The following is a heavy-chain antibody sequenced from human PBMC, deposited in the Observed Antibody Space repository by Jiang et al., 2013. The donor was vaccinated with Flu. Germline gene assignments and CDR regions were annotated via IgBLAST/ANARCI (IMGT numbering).Heavy chain of an antibody. Sequence: GSGLVKPSETLSLTCTVSGGSVSGLYWGWIRQPPGKGLEWIGYFYYSGNTHYNPSLRGRVTISVDTSKNQLSLKLKSVTAADTAVYYCARALPAEYGDYPHYYYMDVWGKGTTVTVSS. CDR3: ARALPAEYGDYPHYYYMDV. V-gene: IGHV4-59*02. CDR1: GGSVSGLY. D-gene: IGHD4-17*01. CDR2: FYYSGNT. J-gene: IGHJ6*03.